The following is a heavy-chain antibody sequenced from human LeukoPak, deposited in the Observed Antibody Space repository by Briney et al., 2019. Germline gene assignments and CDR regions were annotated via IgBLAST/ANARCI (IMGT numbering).Heavy chain of an antibody. V-gene: IGHV3-53*01. CDR1: GFTVSSNY. Sequence: GGSLRLSCAASGFTVSSNYMSWVRQAPGKGLEWVSVIYSGGSTYYADSVTGRFAISRDNSKNTLYLQMNSLRAEDTAVYYCARIVVAATGVGAFDIWGQGTMVTVSS. J-gene: IGHJ3*02. CDR2: IYSGGST. CDR3: ARIVVAATGVGAFDI. D-gene: IGHD2-15*01.